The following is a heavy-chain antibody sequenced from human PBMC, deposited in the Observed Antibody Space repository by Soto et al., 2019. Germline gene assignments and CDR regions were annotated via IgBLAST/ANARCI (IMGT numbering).Heavy chain of an antibody. V-gene: IGHV3-7*01. D-gene: IGHD3-16*01. CDR1: GFTFSNNW. J-gene: IGHJ6*03. CDR2: IKQDGSEK. Sequence: EVQLVESGGGLVQPGGSLRLSCAASGFTFSNNWMSWVRQAPGKGLEWVANIKQDGSEKYYVDSVKGRFTISRDNAKNSLYLQMSSLRADDTAVYYCARWGITGHYYYMDVWGKGTTVTVSS. CDR3: ARWGITGHYYYMDV.